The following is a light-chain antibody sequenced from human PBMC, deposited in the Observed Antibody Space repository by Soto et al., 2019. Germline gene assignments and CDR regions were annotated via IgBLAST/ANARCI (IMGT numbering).Light chain of an antibody. CDR3: CSYAGTNTFV. J-gene: IGLJ1*01. Sequence: QSALTQPASVSGSPGQSITISCTGTSSDVGSYNLVSWYQQHPGKAPKLMIYEGNKRPPGVSNRFSGSKSANTASLTISGLQTEDEADYYCCSYAGTNTFVFGTGTQVTVL. V-gene: IGLV2-23*01. CDR1: SSDVGSYNL. CDR2: EGN.